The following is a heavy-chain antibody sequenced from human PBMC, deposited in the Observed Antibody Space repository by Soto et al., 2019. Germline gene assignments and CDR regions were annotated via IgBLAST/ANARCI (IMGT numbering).Heavy chain of an antibody. CDR2: ISSSSSYT. J-gene: IGHJ4*02. D-gene: IGHD3-22*01. Sequence: GGSLRLSCAASGFTFSDYYMSWIRQGPGKGLEWVSYISSSSSYTNYADSVKGRFTISRDNAKNSLYLQMNSLRAEDTAVYYCAREYYYDSSGYYYPDYWGQGTLVTVSS. V-gene: IGHV3-11*06. CDR3: AREYYYDSSGYYYPDY. CDR1: GFTFSDYY.